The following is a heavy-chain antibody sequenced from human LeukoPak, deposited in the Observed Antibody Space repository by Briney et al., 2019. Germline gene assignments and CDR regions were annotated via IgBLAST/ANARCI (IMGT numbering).Heavy chain of an antibody. CDR2: IKQDGSEK. CDR3: ARETASSYGYSGDY. V-gene: IGHV3-7*01. J-gene: IGHJ4*02. Sequence: GGSLRLSCAASGFTFSSYWMSWVRQAPGKGLEWVANIKQDGSEKYYVDSVKGRFTISRDNAKNSPYLQMNSLRAEDTAVYYCARETASSYGYSGDYWGREPWSPSPQ. CDR1: GFTFSSYW. D-gene: IGHD5-18*01.